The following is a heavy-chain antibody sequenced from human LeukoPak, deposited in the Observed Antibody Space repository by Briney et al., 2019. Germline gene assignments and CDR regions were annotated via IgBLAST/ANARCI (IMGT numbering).Heavy chain of an antibody. Sequence: PGGSLRLSCAASGLTFSAYSMNWVRQAPGKRLDWVSYISSRSFTIYYADSVRGRFTISRDNAKNSLYLEMNSLRDEDTAVYYCARSVIAVAGYDAFDTWGQGTVVTVSS. V-gene: IGHV3-48*02. J-gene: IGHJ3*02. D-gene: IGHD6-19*01. CDR3: ARSVIAVAGYDAFDT. CDR2: ISSRSFTI. CDR1: GLTFSAYS.